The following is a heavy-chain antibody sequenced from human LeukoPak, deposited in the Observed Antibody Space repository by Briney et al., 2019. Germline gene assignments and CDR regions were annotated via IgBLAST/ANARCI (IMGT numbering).Heavy chain of an antibody. CDR2: INHSGST. V-gene: IGHV4-34*01. D-gene: IGHD2-21*02. Sequence: PSETLSLTCAVYGGSFSGYYWSWIRQPPRKGLEWIGEINHSGSTNYNPSLKSRVTISVDTSKNQFSLKLSSVTAADTAVYYCARDTTLAYCGGDCYSGIDYWGQGTLVTVSS. J-gene: IGHJ4*02. CDR3: ARDTTLAYCGGDCYSGIDY. CDR1: GGSFSGYY.